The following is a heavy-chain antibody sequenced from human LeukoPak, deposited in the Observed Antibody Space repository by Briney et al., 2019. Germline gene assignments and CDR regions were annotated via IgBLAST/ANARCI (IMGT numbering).Heavy chain of an antibody. CDR2: ISGSGGST. Sequence: GRSLRLSCTASGFTFSSYGMHWVRQAPGKGLEWVSAISGSGGSTYYADSVKGRFTISRDNSKNTLYLQMNSLRAEDTAVYLCAKRGVVIRVILVGFHKEAYYFDSWGQGALVTVSS. CDR1: GFTFSSYG. V-gene: IGHV3-23*01. D-gene: IGHD3-22*01. CDR3: AKRGVVIRVILVGFHKEAYYFDS. J-gene: IGHJ4*02.